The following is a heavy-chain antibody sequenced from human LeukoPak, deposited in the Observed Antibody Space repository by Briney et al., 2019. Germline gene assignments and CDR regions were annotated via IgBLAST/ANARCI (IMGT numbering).Heavy chain of an antibody. CDR2: ISGSGGST. V-gene: IGHV3-23*01. J-gene: IGHJ4*02. CDR1: GFTFSSYG. D-gene: IGHD3-10*01. CDR3: AKVQPYGSGSCIFDY. Sequence: GGSLRLSCAASGFTFSSYGMSWVRQAPGKGLEWVSAISGSGGSTYYADSVKGRFTISRDNSKNTLYLQMNSLRAEDTAVYYCAKVQPYGSGSCIFDYWGQGTLVTVSS.